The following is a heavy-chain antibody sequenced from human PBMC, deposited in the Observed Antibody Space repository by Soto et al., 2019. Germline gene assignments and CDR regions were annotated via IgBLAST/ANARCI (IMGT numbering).Heavy chain of an antibody. Sequence: HPGGSLRLSCAASGFRFSDYYMDWVRQLPGMGLEWVGRTRNKANSYAAEYAPSVRGRFTISRHDSEDSMFLQLNSLKTEDTAVYYCARDTGGSYDFWGQGALVTVSS. J-gene: IGHJ4*02. CDR1: GFRFSDYY. D-gene: IGHD1-26*01. CDR2: TRNKANSYAA. CDR3: ARDTGGSYDF. V-gene: IGHV3-72*01.